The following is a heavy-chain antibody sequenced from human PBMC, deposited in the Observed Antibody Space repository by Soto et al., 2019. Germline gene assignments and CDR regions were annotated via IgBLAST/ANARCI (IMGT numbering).Heavy chain of an antibody. V-gene: IGHV3-66*01. CDR1: GFTVSSHY. Sequence: EVQLVESGGDLVQPGGSLRLSCAASGFTVSSHYMNWVRQAPGKGLEWVSLIQSGGSTFYADSVKGRFTISRDNSKNNLFLQMNSLRVEDTAMDYCSRDDVYCSGGSCYAAPMDVWGRGTTVTVSS. D-gene: IGHD2-15*01. CDR2: IQSGGST. J-gene: IGHJ6*03. CDR3: SRDDVYCSGGSCYAAPMDV.